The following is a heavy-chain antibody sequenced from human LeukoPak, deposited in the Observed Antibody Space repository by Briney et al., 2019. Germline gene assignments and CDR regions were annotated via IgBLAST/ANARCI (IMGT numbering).Heavy chain of an antibody. V-gene: IGHV4-59*01. CDR3: ASTPLIAAAGM. D-gene: IGHD6-13*01. CDR2: IYYSGST. CDR1: GGSISSYY. Sequence: PSETLSLTCTVSGGSISSYYWSWIRQPPGKGLEWIGYIYYSGSTNYNPSLKSRVTISVDTSKNQFSLKLSSVTAADTAVYYCASTPLIAAAGMWGQGTLVTVSS. J-gene: IGHJ4*02.